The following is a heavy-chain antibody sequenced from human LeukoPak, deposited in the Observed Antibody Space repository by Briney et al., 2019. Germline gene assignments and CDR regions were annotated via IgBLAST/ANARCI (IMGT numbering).Heavy chain of an antibody. D-gene: IGHD3-3*01. CDR2: ISGSGGST. Sequence: GESLKISCAASGFTFSGYAMSWVRQAPGKGLEWVSAISGSGGSTYYADSVKGRFTISRDNSKNTLYLQMNSLRAEDTAVYYCAKDLRITYYDFWSVGFDYWGQGTLVTVSS. J-gene: IGHJ4*02. V-gene: IGHV3-23*01. CDR3: AKDLRITYYDFWSVGFDY. CDR1: GFTFSGYA.